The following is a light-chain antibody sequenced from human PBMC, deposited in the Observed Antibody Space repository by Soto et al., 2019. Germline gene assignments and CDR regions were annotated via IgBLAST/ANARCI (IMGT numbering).Light chain of an antibody. CDR1: QGISNY. Sequence: DIQMTQSPSSLSASVGDRVTITCQASQGISNYLNWYHQQPGKAPKLLIYDASNLETGVPSRFSGSGSGTDFPFTISSLQPEDIATYYGQEYDNLPLTFGGGTKVEIK. J-gene: IGKJ4*01. CDR2: DAS. CDR3: QEYDNLPLT. V-gene: IGKV1-33*01.